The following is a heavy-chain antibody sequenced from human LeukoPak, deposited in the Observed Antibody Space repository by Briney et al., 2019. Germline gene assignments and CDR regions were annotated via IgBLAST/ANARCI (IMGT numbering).Heavy chain of an antibody. J-gene: IGHJ4*02. CDR1: GFSFSTSA. CDR3: ANDHGRSNGWYSFDH. Sequence: GGSLRLSCAASGFSFSTSAMTWVRQAPGMGLEYVSAMSGNGANTYYADSVKGRFTISRDISKNTLYLQMSSLRAEDTAIYYCANDHGRSNGWYSFDHWGQRILVTVSP. CDR2: MSGNGANT. V-gene: IGHV3-23*01. D-gene: IGHD6-19*01.